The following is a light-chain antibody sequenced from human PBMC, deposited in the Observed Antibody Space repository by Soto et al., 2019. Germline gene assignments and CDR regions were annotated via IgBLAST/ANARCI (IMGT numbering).Light chain of an antibody. CDR2: DAS. CDR1: QTISSW. Sequence: DIQMTQSPSTLSGSVGDRVTITCRASQTISSWLAWYQQKPGKAPKLLIYDASSLESGVPSRFSGSGSGTEFTLTISSLQPDDFATYYCQQYNSPRRTFGQGTKVDIK. CDR3: QQYNSPRRT. J-gene: IGKJ1*01. V-gene: IGKV1-5*01.